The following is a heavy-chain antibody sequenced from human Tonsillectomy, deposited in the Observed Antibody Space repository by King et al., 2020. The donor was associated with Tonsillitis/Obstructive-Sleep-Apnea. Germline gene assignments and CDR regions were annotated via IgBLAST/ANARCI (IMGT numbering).Heavy chain of an antibody. J-gene: IGHJ5*02. D-gene: IGHD2-2*01. V-gene: IGHV3-30*01. Sequence: VQLVESGGGVVQPGRSLRLSCAASGFTFSSYAMHWVRQAPGKGLEWVAVISYDGSNKYYADSVKGRFTISRDNSKNTRYLQMNSLRAEDTAVYYCARDYLGGSTSSCDPWGQGTLVTVSS. CDR2: ISYDGSNK. CDR3: ARDYLGGSTSSCDP. CDR1: GFTFSSYA.